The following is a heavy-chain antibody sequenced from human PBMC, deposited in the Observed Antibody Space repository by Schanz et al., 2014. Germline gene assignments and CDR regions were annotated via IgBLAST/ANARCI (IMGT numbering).Heavy chain of an antibody. D-gene: IGHD1-1*01. V-gene: IGHV3-33*01. Sequence: QVQLVESGGGVVQPGGSLRLSCAASGFIFSNYGMHWVRQAPGKGLEWVAVIWSDGSGKYYADSVKGRFTISRDSPKNTLYLQMNSLRAEDTAVYFCARAHGNNWYGKGLDYWGQGTQVTGSS. CDR2: IWSDGSGK. CDR1: GFIFSNYG. J-gene: IGHJ4*02. CDR3: ARAHGNNWYGKGLDY.